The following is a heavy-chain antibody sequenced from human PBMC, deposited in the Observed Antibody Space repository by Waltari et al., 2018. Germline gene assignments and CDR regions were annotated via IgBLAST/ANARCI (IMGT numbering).Heavy chain of an antibody. CDR3: ARGVGDSSGYYGN. CDR2: IIPILGIA. V-gene: IGHV1-69*02. CDR1: GGTFSSYT. J-gene: IGHJ4*02. Sequence: QVQLVQSGAEVKKPGSSVKVSCKASGGTFSSYTISLVRQAPGQGLEWMGRIIPILGIANYAQKFQGRVTITADKSTSTAYMELSSLRSEDTAVYYCARGVGDSSGYYGNWGQGTLVTVSS. D-gene: IGHD3-22*01.